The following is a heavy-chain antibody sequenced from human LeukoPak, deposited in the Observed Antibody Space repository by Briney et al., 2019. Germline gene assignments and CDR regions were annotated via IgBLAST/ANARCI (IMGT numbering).Heavy chain of an antibody. CDR2: ISAYNGNT. CDR1: GYTFTSYG. J-gene: IGHJ6*03. D-gene: IGHD5-12*01. CDR3: ARWSGRVATIWRYYYYYYMDV. V-gene: IGHV1-18*01. Sequence: ASVKVSCKSSGYTFTSYGISWVRQAPGQGLEWMGWISAYNGNTNYAQKLQGRVTITTDESTSTAYMELSSLRSEDTAVYYCARWSGRVATIWRYYYYYYMDVWGKGTTVTVSS.